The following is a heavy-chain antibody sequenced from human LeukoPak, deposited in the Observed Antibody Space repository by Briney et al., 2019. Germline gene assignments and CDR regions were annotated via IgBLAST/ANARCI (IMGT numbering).Heavy chain of an antibody. Sequence: PGGSLRLSCAASGFTFSSYAMSWVRQAPGKGLEWVSAISGSGGSTYYADSVKGRFTISRDDSKNTLYLQMNSLRAEDTAVYYCATGVTTEYYYYYMDVWGKGTTVTISS. D-gene: IGHD4-11*01. CDR2: ISGSGGST. J-gene: IGHJ6*03. CDR1: GFTFSSYA. CDR3: ATGVTTEYYYYYMDV. V-gene: IGHV3-23*01.